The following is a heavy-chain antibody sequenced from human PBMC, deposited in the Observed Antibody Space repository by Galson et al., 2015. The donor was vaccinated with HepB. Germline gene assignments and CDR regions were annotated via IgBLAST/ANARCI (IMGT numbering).Heavy chain of an antibody. Sequence: ETLSLTCSVSHGSINNYYWSWIRQSPGKRLEWIGYIYYNGDTNYDPSLGYRVGMSVDTSINQVSLWLTSVTAADTAVYFCARHPGRGSVGYAFDLWGQGTLVTVSA. D-gene: IGHD5-12*01. CDR1: HGSINNYY. CDR3: ARHPGRGSVGYAFDL. CDR2: IYYNGDT. V-gene: IGHV4-59*08. J-gene: IGHJ4*02.